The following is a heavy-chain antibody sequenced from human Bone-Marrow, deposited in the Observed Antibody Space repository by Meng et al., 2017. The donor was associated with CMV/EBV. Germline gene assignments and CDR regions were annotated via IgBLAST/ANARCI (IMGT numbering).Heavy chain of an antibody. CDR2: INPNSGGT. V-gene: IGHV1-2*02. D-gene: IGHD2-2*01. CDR3: ARVQVVPAARDSYYYYYGMDG. Sequence: ASVKVSCKASGYTFTGYYMHWMRQAPGQGLEWMGWINPNSGGTNYAQKFQGRVTMTRDTSISTAYMELSRLRSDDTAVYYCARVQVVPAARDSYYYYYGMDGWGQGTTVTVSS. CDR1: GYTFTGYY. J-gene: IGHJ6*02.